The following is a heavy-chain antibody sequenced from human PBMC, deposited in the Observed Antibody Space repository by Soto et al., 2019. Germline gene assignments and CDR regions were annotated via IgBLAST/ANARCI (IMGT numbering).Heavy chain of an antibody. CDR1: GFIFSTYA. D-gene: IGHD4-17*01. CDR2: ISNNGGST. J-gene: IGHJ3*02. V-gene: IGHV3-23*01. CDR3: AHPRGYGVLDAVDI. Sequence: GGSLRLSCAASGFIFSTYAMNWVRQAPGKGLECISAISNNGGSTYYAESVKGRFTISRDNSINTLYLQMNSLRTEDTAVYYCAHPRGYGVLDAVDIWGQGTVVTVSS.